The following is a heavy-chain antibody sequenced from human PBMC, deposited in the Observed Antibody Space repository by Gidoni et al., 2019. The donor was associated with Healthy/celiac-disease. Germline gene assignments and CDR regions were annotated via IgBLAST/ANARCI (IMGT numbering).Heavy chain of an antibody. V-gene: IGHV4-39*01. CDR3: ARHRNEEYYDYVWGSYRYFDY. J-gene: IGHJ4*02. CDR2: IYYSGST. D-gene: IGHD3-16*02. Sequence: QLQLQESGPGLVKPSETLSLTCTVSGGSISSSSYYWGWIRQPPGKGLEWIGSIYYSGSTYYNPSLKSRVTISVDTSKNQFSLKLSSVTAADTAVYYCARHRNEEYYDYVWGSYRYFDYWGQGTLVTVSS. CDR1: GGSISSSSYY.